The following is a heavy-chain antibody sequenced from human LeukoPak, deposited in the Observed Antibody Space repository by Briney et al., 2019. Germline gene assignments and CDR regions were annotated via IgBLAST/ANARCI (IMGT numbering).Heavy chain of an antibody. V-gene: IGHV4-59*01. D-gene: IGHD3-10*01. CDR3: ARYGRWGSEYFQH. CDR2: IYYSGST. CDR1: GGSISSYY. Sequence: SSETLSLTCTVSGGSISSYYWSWIRQPPGKGLEWIGYIYYSGSTNYNPSLKSRVTISVDTSKNQFSLKLSSVTAADTAVYYCARYGRWGSEYFQHWGQGTLVTVSS. J-gene: IGHJ1*01.